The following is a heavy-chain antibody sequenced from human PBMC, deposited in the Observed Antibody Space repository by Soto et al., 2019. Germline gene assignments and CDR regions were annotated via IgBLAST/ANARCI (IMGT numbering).Heavy chain of an antibody. CDR1: GFSLSTSGVG. D-gene: IGHD3-10*01. V-gene: IGHV2-5*02. J-gene: IGHJ4*02. Sequence: SGPMLVNPTQTLTLTCTFSGFSLSTSGVGVGWIRQPPGKALEWLALIYWDDDKRYSPSLKSRLTITKDTSKNQVVLTMTNMDPVDTATYYCAHSLRITMVRGVIIRLRVFDYWGQGTLVTVSS. CDR3: AHSLRITMVRGVIIRLRVFDY. CDR2: IYWDDDK.